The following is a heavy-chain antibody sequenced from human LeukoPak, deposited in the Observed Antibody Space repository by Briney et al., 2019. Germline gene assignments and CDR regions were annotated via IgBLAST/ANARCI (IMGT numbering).Heavy chain of an antibody. V-gene: IGHV4-39*01. CDR3: ASVRRGFGESSKYYSYYYMDV. D-gene: IGHD3-10*01. J-gene: IGHJ6*03. CDR1: GGSISSSSYY. Sequence: RSSETLSLTCTVSGGSISSSSYYWGWIRQPPGKGLEWIANIYYSGSTYYNPSLKSRVTISVDTSKNQLSLKLSAVTAADTAVYYCASVRRGFGESSKYYSYYYMDVWGNGTTVPIS. CDR2: IYYSGST.